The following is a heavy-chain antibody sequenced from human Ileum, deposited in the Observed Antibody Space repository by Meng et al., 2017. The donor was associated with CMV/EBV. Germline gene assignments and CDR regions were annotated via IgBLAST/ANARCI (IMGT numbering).Heavy chain of an antibody. J-gene: IGHJ4*02. CDR2: IFYGETA. CDR1: SASISRGGYY. D-gene: IGHD6-13*01. CDR3: ARDGYYFDY. Sequence: CTVSSASISRGGYYRRCIRQFPGKGLEWIGYIFYGETAYYNPSLKNRVTLSIDTSKRQFSLTLNSVTAADTAVYYCARDGYYFDYWGQGALVTVSS. V-gene: IGHV4-31*03.